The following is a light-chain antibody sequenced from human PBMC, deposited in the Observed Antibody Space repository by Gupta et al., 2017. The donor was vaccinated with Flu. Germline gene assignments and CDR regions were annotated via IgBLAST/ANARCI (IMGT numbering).Light chain of an antibody. J-gene: IGKJ2*01. Sequence: IVITQSQPSFLVTPGEQASISCRSSQSILHSNGYNYWDWYLQKPGQSPLLLIYLGSNRSSGVPDKFSGSGAGTDFTLKISRVEAEDVGVNYCMQAQQTPYIFGQGTKLEIK. V-gene: IGKV2-28*01. CDR2: LGS. CDR1: QSILHSNGYNY. CDR3: MQAQQTPYI.